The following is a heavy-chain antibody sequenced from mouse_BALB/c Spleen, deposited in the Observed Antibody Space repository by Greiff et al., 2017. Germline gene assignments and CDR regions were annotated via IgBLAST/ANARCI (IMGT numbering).Heavy chain of an antibody. D-gene: IGHD4-1*01. J-gene: IGHJ2*01. CDR1: GYTFTNYW. Sequence: VQLQESGAELVRPGTSVKISCKASGYTFTNYWLGWVKQRPGHGLEWIGDIYPGGGYTNYNEKFKGKATLTADTSSSTAYMQLSSLTSEDSAVYFCATKLTGRYFDYWGQGTTLTVSS. V-gene: IGHV1-63*02. CDR3: ATKLTGRYFDY. CDR2: IYPGGGYT.